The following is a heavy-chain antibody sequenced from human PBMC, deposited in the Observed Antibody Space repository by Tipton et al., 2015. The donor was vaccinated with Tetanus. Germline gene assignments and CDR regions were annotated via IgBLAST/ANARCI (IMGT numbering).Heavy chain of an antibody. CDR3: ARGLIDDFLGSRIYFDS. Sequence: TLSLTCAVSGGSFTDFYWSWIRQVPGQGLVWIGEINHSGTANKNPSLKSRVTMSVDTSNRQFSLSLDSVTAADTAVYFCARGLIDDFLGSRIYFDSWGPGTLVTVSS. J-gene: IGHJ4*02. CDR2: INHSGTA. D-gene: IGHD3-16*01. V-gene: IGHV4-34*01. CDR1: GGSFTDFY.